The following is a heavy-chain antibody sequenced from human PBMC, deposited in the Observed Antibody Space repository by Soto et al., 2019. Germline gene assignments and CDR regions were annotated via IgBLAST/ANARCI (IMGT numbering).Heavy chain of an antibody. V-gene: IGHV3-23*01. D-gene: IGHD2-2*01. CDR2: ISGSGGTS. CDR1: GFSFSNYA. J-gene: IGHJ5*02. CDR3: AKGSRPALPSNAPPMNWFDP. Sequence: DVQLLESGGGLVQPGGSPRLSCAASGFSFSNYAMTWVRQAPGMGLEWVSIISGSGGTSNYADSVKGRFTISRDNSKNTLFLQMNNVRAEDTALYYCAKGSRPALPSNAPPMNWFDPWGQGTLVTVSS.